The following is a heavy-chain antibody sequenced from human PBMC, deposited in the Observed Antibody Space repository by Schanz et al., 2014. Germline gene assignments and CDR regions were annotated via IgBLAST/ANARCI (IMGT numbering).Heavy chain of an antibody. Sequence: QVQLVQSGAEVKKPGASVKVSCKASGYTFVSYSMHWVRQAPGQGLEWMGWISPYNGNTNYAPKVQGRVTVTTDTSTSTSYMELTSLRSDDTAVYYCARGGYSSGWYDRDIAHFDYWGQGSLVTVSS. CDR3: ARGGYSSGWYDRDIAHFDY. V-gene: IGHV1-18*04. J-gene: IGHJ4*02. D-gene: IGHD6-19*01. CDR1: GYTFVSYS. CDR2: ISPYNGNT.